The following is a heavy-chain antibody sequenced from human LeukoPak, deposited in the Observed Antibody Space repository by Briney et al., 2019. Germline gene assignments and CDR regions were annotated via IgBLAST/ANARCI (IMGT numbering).Heavy chain of an antibody. CDR3: ARDPYSGGYGSYYYYYMDV. D-gene: IGHD1-26*01. CDR2: INNDGRST. Sequence: GGSLRLSCAASGFAFSTYTIHWVRQVPGKGLMWVSRINNDGRSTTYADSVKGRFTISRDNAKDTLYLQMNSLRAEDTAVYYCARDPYSGGYGSYYYYYMDVWGKGTTVTISS. V-gene: IGHV3-74*01. J-gene: IGHJ6*03. CDR1: GFAFSTYT.